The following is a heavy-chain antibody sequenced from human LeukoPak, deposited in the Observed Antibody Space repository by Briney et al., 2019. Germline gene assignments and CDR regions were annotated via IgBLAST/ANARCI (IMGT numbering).Heavy chain of an antibody. D-gene: IGHD3-10*01. V-gene: IGHV3-74*01. CDR3: TRDRRYGGMDV. CDR1: EFTFSSYW. CDR2: IISDGSSA. Sequence: PGGSLRLSCAASEFTFSSYWMHWVRQAPGKGLVWVSRIISDGSSATHADSVKGRFTVSRDNAKNMLYLQMNSLRAEDTAVYYCTRDRRYGGMDVWGQGTTVTVSS. J-gene: IGHJ6*02.